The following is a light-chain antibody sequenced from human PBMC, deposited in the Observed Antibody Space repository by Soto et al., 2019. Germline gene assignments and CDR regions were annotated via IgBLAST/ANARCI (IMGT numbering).Light chain of an antibody. CDR3: SSYTGSSTLYV. J-gene: IGLJ1*01. CDR1: SSDVGAYTY. CDR2: DVS. V-gene: IGLV2-14*01. Sequence: QSALTQPPSVSGTPGQSITISCTGTSSDVGAYTYVSWFQQPPGTAPKLIIYDVSSRPSGVSNRFSGSKSGNTASLTLSGLQADDEADYYCSSYTGSSTLYVFGTGTKLTVL.